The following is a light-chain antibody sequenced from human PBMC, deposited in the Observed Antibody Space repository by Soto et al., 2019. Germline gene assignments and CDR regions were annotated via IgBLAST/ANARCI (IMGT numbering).Light chain of an antibody. CDR3: QQSYSSTWK. J-gene: IGKJ1*01. V-gene: IGKV1-39*01. Sequence: DIQITQSPSSLSAAIGDRVTITCRAGQSIDNYLNWYQQKPGKAPNLLIYATSSLQSGVPSRFSGSGSGTEFTLTISSLQREDFAIYYCQQSYSSTWKFGQGTKVDIK. CDR2: ATS. CDR1: QSIDNY.